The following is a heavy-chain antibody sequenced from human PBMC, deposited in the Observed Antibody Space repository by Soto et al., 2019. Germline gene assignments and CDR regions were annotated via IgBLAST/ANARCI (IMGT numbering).Heavy chain of an antibody. CDR1: GGSFMGYY. Sequence: SETLSLTCAVYGGSFMGYYWSWIRQPPGKGLEWIGEINHSGSTNYNPSLKSRVTISVDTSKNQFSLKLSSVTAADTAVYYCARGDFITGTIDYWGQGTLVTVSS. D-gene: IGHD1-20*01. CDR3: ARGDFITGTIDY. CDR2: INHSGST. J-gene: IGHJ4*02. V-gene: IGHV4-34*01.